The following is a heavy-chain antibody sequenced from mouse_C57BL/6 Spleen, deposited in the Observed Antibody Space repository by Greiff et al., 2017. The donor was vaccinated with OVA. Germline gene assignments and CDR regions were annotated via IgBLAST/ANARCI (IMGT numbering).Heavy chain of an antibody. CDR2: FRNKANGYTT. D-gene: IGHD3-3*01. CDR3: ARLGDS. V-gene: IGHV7-3*01. CDR1: GSTFTDYY. Sequence: EEHLVASGGGVVQPGGSLSLSCAASGSTFTDYYMSWVRRPPGRPLGWLGFFRNKANGYTTEYSASAKARFTISRDNSQSILYLQMNALRAEDSATYDCARLGDSWGQGTLVTVSA. J-gene: IGHJ3*01.